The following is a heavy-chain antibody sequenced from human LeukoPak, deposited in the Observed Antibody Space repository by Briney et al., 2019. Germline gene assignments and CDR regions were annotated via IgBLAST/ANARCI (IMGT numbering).Heavy chain of an antibody. CDR2: ISASGDST. V-gene: IGHV3-23*01. CDR1: GFTFSNYV. Sequence: GGSLRLSCAASGFTFSNYVMSWVRQAPGKGLEWVSAISASGDSTYYADSVKGRFTISRDNSKNTLLLQMNSLRAEDTAVYYCTKNFVTMIAGAGDSFDFWGQGTMVTVSS. J-gene: IGHJ3*01. D-gene: IGHD3-22*01. CDR3: TKNFVTMIAGAGDSFDF.